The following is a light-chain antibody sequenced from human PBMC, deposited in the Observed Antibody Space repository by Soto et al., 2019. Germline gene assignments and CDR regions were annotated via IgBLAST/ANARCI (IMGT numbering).Light chain of an antibody. Sequence: EIVMTQSPATLSVSPGERASLSCRASQTVSSNLAWYQQKPGQAPRLLVYGVSTRATGIPARFSGSGSGTEFTLTISTLQSEDFAVYYWQQSDNWPLTFGGGTKVEI. CDR2: GVS. J-gene: IGKJ4*01. CDR3: QQSDNWPLT. V-gene: IGKV3-15*01. CDR1: QTVSSN.